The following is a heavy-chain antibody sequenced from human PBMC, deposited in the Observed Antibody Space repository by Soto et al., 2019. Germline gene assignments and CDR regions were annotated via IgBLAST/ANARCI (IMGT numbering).Heavy chain of an antibody. CDR3: CGRGGDSLQDI. J-gene: IGHJ4*02. V-gene: IGHV3-73*01. Sequence: EVQLVESGGDLAQPGGSLKLSCTGLGFNFSGSALHWVRQPSGKGLEWVGRIRGRAKKYATSYAASVRGRFYLSRDDSKNTAFLQMNSLRDEDTGVYFCCGRGGDSLQDIWGQGTLVTVSS. CDR1: GFNFSGSA. CDR2: IRGRAKKYAT. D-gene: IGHD4-17*01.